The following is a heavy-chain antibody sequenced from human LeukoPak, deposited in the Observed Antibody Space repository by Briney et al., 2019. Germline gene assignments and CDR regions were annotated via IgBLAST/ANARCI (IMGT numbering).Heavy chain of an antibody. V-gene: IGHV3-48*03. CDR2: ISSSGNTM. CDR1: GFTFSSYE. J-gene: IGHJ4*02. D-gene: IGHD2-15*01. Sequence: PGGSLRLSCAASGFTFSSYEMNWVRQAPGKGLEWVSYISSSGNTMYYADSVKGRFTISRDNAQNSPYLQMNSLRAEDTAVYYCAKGKYCSGGRGLFNSWGQGTLVTVSS. CDR3: AKGKYCSGGRGLFNS.